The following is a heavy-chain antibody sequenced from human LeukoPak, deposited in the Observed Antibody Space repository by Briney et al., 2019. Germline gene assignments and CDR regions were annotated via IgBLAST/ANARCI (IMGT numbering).Heavy chain of an antibody. Sequence: KPSETLSLTCTVSGGSISSYYWSWLRQPPGKGLEWIGYIYYSGSTNYNPSLKSRVTISVDTSKNQFSLKLSSVTAADTAVYYCARVINWFDPWGQGTLVTVSS. V-gene: IGHV4-59*01. CDR1: GGSISSYY. CDR3: ARVINWFDP. J-gene: IGHJ5*02. CDR2: IYYSGST.